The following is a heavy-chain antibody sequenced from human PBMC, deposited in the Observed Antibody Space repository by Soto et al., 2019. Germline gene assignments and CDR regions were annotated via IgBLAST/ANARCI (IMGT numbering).Heavy chain of an antibody. CDR2: IIPIFGTA. V-gene: IGHV1-69*13. J-gene: IGHJ6*02. D-gene: IGHD3-3*01. Sequence: SVKVSCKASGGTFSSYAISWVRQAPGQGLEWMGGIIPIFGTANYAQKFQGRVTITADESTSTAYMELSSLRSEDTAVYYCARVDYDFWSGYYDYYYGMDVWGQGTTVTVSS. CDR3: ARVDYDFWSGYYDYYYGMDV. CDR1: GGTFSSYA.